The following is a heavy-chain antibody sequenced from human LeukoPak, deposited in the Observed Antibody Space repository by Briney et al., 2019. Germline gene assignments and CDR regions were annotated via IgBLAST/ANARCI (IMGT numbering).Heavy chain of an antibody. Sequence: SETLSLTCTVSGGSISSSSYYWGWIRQPPGKGLEWIGTIYYSGDTYYNPSLKSRVNISVHTSKNQFSLKLRSVTAADTAVHFCARQEWLVLREDWFDPWGQGTLVTVSS. CDR1: GGSISSSSYY. CDR2: IYYSGDT. D-gene: IGHD6-19*01. CDR3: ARQEWLVLREDWFDP. J-gene: IGHJ5*02. V-gene: IGHV4-39*01.